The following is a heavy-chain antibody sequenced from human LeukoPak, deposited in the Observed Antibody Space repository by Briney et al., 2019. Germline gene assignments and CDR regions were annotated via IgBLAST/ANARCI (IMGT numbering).Heavy chain of an antibody. Sequence: GGSLRLSCAASGFTFSSYWMSWVRQAPGKGLEWVAFIRYDGSNKYYADSVKGRFTISRDNSKNTLYLQMNSLRAEDTAVYYCAKDYRRTGGPDSMDYWGQGTLVTVSS. J-gene: IGHJ4*02. V-gene: IGHV3-30*02. D-gene: IGHD1/OR15-1a*01. CDR1: GFTFSSYW. CDR3: AKDYRRTGGPDSMDY. CDR2: IRYDGSNK.